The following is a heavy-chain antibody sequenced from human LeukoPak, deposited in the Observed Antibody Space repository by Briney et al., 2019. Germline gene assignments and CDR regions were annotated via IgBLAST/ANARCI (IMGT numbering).Heavy chain of an antibody. J-gene: IGHJ5*02. D-gene: IGHD2-15*01. Sequence: GESLKISCKGSGYSINNYWIGWVRQMPGKGLEWMGIIYPADSDIRYSPSFQGQVTISADKSISTVYLQWTSLKASDTAMYYCARQEYCSGGSCYTWFDPWGQGTLVTVSS. CDR3: ARQEYCSGGSCYTWFDP. CDR2: IYPADSDI. V-gene: IGHV5-51*01. CDR1: GYSINNYW.